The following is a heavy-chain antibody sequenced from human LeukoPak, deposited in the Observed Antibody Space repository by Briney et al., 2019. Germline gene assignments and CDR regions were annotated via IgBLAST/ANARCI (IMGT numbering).Heavy chain of an antibody. V-gene: IGHV3-53*01. Sequence: PGGSLRLSCAASGFTVSSNYMSWVRQAPGKGLEWVSVIYSGGATYYADSVKGRFTISRDNSKNTLFLQMNSLKVEDTAVYYCASGTKRELLLNYWGQGTLVTVSS. CDR2: IYSGGAT. CDR3: ASGTKRELLLNY. J-gene: IGHJ4*02. D-gene: IGHD1-26*01. CDR1: GFTVSSNY.